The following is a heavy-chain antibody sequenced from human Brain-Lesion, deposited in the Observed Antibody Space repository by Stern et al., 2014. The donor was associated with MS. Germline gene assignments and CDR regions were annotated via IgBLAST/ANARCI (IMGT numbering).Heavy chain of an antibody. V-gene: IGHV4-61*02. CDR2: IFNSGST. J-gene: IGHJ6*02. CDR3: ARGRVVPGFQYYATDV. CDR1: GGSISSGGYY. D-gene: IGHD2-2*01. Sequence: QVQLVQSGPGLVKPSQTLSLSCTVSGGSISSGGYYWSWIRQPAGKGLEWIGRIFNSGSTSYNPSLKSRVTISIDTPNNQFSLRLNSMTAADTAVYYCARGRVVPGFQYYATDVWGQGTTVIVSS.